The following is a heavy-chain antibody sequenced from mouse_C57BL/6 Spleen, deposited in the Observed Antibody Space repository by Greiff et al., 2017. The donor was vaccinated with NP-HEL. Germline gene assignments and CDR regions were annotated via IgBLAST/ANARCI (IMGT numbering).Heavy chain of an antibody. J-gene: IGHJ3*01. V-gene: IGHV1-18*01. D-gene: IGHD1-1*01. CDR3: ARGHYYGSSWAWFAY. Sequence: EVQLQQSGPELVKPGASVKIPCKASGYTFTDYNMDWVKQSHGKSLEWIGDINPNNGGTIYNQKFKGKATLTVDKSSSTAYMELRSLTSEDTAVYYCARGHYYGSSWAWFAYWGQGTLVTVSA. CDR2: INPNNGGT. CDR1: GYTFTDYN.